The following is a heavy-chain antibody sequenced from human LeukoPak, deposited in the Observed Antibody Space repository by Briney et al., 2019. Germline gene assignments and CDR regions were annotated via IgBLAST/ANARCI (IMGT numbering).Heavy chain of an antibody. CDR3: ARPNSGYDGPFDY. CDR2: IIPIFGTA. J-gene: IGHJ4*02. CDR1: GGTFSSYA. V-gene: IGHV1-69*13. Sequence: SVKVSCKASGGTFSSYAISWVRQAPGQGLEWMGGIIPIFGTANYAQKFQGRVTITADESTSTAYMELSSLRSEDTAVYCCARPNSGYDGPFDYWGQGTLVTVSS. D-gene: IGHD5-12*01.